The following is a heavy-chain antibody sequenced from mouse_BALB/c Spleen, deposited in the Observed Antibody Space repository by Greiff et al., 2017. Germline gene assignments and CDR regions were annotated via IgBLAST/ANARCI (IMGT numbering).Heavy chain of an antibody. J-gene: IGHJ3*01. CDR3: ARHDYGPFAY. Sequence: EVKLVESGGDLVKPGGSLKLSCAASGFTFSSYSMSWVRQTPDKRLEWVATISSGGSYTYYPDSVKGRFTISRDNAKNTLYLQMSSLKSEDTAMYYCARHDYGPFAYWGQGTLVTVSA. CDR2: ISSGGSYT. V-gene: IGHV5-6*01. CDR1: GFTFSSYS. D-gene: IGHD1-1*02.